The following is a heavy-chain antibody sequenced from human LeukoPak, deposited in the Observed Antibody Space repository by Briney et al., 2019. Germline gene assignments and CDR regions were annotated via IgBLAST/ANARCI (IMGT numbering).Heavy chain of an antibody. J-gene: IGHJ4*01. D-gene: IGHD3-22*01. CDR1: GFTFSSYW. Sequence: GGSLRLSCAASGFTFSSYWMHWVRQAPGKGLVWVSRINSDGSSTSYADSVKGRFTISRDNAKNTLYLQMNSLRAEDTAVYYCARVGYYDSSGYYYTYYFDYWGHGTLVTVSS. V-gene: IGHV3-74*01. CDR2: INSDGSST. CDR3: ARVGYYDSSGYYYTYYFDY.